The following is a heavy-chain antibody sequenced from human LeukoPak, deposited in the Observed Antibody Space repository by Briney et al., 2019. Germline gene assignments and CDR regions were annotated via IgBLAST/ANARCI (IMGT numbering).Heavy chain of an antibody. D-gene: IGHD6-13*01. CDR3: ARDQGAAAWYSYYYYGMDV. J-gene: IGHJ6*02. Sequence: SETLSLTCTVSGGSISSYYWSWIRQPPGKGLEWIGYIYYSGSTNYNPSLKSRVTISVDTSKNQFSLKLSSVTAADTAVYYCARDQGAAAWYSYYYYGMDVWGQGTTVTVSS. V-gene: IGHV4-59*01. CDR1: GGSISSYY. CDR2: IYYSGST.